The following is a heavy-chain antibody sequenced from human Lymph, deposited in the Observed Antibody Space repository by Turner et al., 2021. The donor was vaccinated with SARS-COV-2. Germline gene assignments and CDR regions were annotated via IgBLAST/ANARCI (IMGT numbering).Heavy chain of an antibody. CDR1: GGSMNRNY. CDR2: IYYREST. Sequence: QVHLQESGPRLVKPLYTLSLTCTVSGGSMNRNYGSWIRKPPGKRLEWIGYIYYRESTNYNPSLESRVTISVDTSRNQFSLNLTSVTAADTAIYYCARETVNNWVDPWGQGTLVTVSS. V-gene: IGHV4-59*01. J-gene: IGHJ5*02. CDR3: ARETVNNWVDP. D-gene: IGHD2-21*02.